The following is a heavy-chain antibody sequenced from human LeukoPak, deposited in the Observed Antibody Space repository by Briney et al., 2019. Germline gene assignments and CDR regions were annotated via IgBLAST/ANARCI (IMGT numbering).Heavy chain of an antibody. J-gene: IGHJ4*02. V-gene: IGHV4-4*07. CDR1: GGSISSYF. D-gene: IGHD6-6*01. CDR3: ARGIGGRAFDY. CDR2: IYTSGST. Sequence: SETLSLTCTVSGGSISSYFWIWTRQPAGKGLEWIGRIYTSGSTNYNPSLKSRVTMSVDTSKKQFSLKLTSVTAADTAVYYCARGIGGRAFDYWGQGTLVTVSS.